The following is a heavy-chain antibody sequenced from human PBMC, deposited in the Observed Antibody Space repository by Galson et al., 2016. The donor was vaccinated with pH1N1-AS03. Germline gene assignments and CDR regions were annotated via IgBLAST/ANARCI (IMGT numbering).Heavy chain of an antibody. CDR3: AKKGGGTLGQQHLDF. CDR2: LSYAGTSE. D-gene: IGHD2-21*01. CDR1: GFAFTFNS. Sequence: SLRLSCAASGFAFTFNSMHWVRQAPGKGLEWIAVLSYAGTSEYFADSVKGRFTVSRDNAKNTLYLQMSNLRVEDTAVYYCAKKGGGTLGQQHLDFWGQGTLVTVAS. V-gene: IGHV3-30*15. J-gene: IGHJ4*02.